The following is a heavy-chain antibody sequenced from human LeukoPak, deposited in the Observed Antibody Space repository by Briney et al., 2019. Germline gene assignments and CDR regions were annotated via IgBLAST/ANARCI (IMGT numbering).Heavy chain of an antibody. CDR3: AKVGTMIVVVITDFDY. D-gene: IGHD3-22*01. CDR1: GFTFSSYA. Sequence: GGSLSLSCAASGFTFSSYAMSWVRQARGKGLEWVSAISGSGGSTYYADSVKGRFTISRDNSKNTLYLQMNSLRAEDTAVYYCAKVGTMIVVVITDFDYWGQGTLVTVTS. CDR2: ISGSGGST. J-gene: IGHJ4*02. V-gene: IGHV3-23*01.